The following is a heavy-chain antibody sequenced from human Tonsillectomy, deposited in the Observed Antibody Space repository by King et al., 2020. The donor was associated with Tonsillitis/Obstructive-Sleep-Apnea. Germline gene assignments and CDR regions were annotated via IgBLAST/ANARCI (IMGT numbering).Heavy chain of an antibody. V-gene: IGHV1-3*01. CDR2: INAGNGNT. J-gene: IGHJ6*03. D-gene: IGHD2-2*01. CDR1: GYTFTSYA. CDR3: ARAYCSSTSCSAYYYYMDV. Sequence: QLVQSGAEVKKPGASVKVSCKASGYTFTSYAMHWVRQAPGQRLEWMGWINAGNGNTKYSQKFQGRFTITRDTSASTAYMELSSLRSEDTAVYYCARAYCSSTSCSAYYYYMDVWGKGTTVTVSS.